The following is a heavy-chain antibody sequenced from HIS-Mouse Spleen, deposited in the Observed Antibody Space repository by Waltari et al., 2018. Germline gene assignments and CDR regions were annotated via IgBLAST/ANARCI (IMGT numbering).Heavy chain of an antibody. CDR3: AKDLARKDSGYDAFDI. CDR2: IWYDGSNK. Sequence: QVQLVESGGGVVQPGRSLRLSCAASGFPFSGYGIHWVRQAPGKGLEWVAVIWYDGSNKYYADSVKGRFTISRDNSKNTLYLQMNSLRAEDTAVYYCAKDLARKDSGYDAFDIWGQGTMVTVSS. CDR1: GFPFSGYG. D-gene: IGHD5-12*01. J-gene: IGHJ3*02. V-gene: IGHV3-33*06.